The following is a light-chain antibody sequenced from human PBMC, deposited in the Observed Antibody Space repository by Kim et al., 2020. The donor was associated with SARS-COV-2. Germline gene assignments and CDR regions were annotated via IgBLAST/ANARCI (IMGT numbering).Light chain of an antibody. CDR1: QGISTY. V-gene: IGKV1-8*01. J-gene: IGKJ4*01. Sequence: GFRGDRVTITCRASQGISTYLAWYQQKPGKAPNLLIYAASTLQSGVPSRFSGSGSGTDFTLTISCLQSEDFGSYYCQQYYSSPLTFGGGTKVDIK. CDR3: QQYYSSPLT. CDR2: AAS.